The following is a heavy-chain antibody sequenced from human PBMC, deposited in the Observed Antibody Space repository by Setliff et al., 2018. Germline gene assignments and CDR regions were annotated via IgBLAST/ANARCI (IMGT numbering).Heavy chain of an antibody. CDR2: TIPIFGTT. CDR3: ARERGDIVSTTSYYYYMDV. D-gene: IGHD5-12*01. J-gene: IGHJ6*03. Sequence: SVKVSCKAFGGTFSSYGISWVRQAPGQGLEWMGGTIPIFGTTDYAQKFRGRVTIITDESTSTAFMQLSSLRSEDTAVYYCARERGDIVSTTSYYYYMDVWGKGTTVTVSS. V-gene: IGHV1-69*05. CDR1: GGTFSSYG.